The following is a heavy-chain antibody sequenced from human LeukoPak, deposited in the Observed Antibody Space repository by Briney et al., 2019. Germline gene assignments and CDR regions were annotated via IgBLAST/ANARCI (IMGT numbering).Heavy chain of an antibody. Sequence: SETLFLTCTVSGGSISSSSYYWGWIRQPPGKGLEWIGSIYYSGSTYYNPSLKSRVTISVDTSKNQFSLKLSSVTAADTAVYYCARGRLVNYYYDSSGYLYYFDYWGQGTLVTVSS. CDR3: ARGRLVNYYYDSSGYLYYFDY. J-gene: IGHJ4*02. D-gene: IGHD3-22*01. CDR1: GGSISSSSYY. V-gene: IGHV4-39*07. CDR2: IYYSGST.